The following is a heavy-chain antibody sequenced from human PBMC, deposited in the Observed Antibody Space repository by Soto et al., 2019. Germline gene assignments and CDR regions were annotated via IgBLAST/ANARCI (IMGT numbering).Heavy chain of an antibody. CDR3: AIANSRITIFGLVIPHFEC. V-gene: IGHV3-23*01. Sequence: GGSLRLSCAASGFTFSSYAMSWVRQAPGQGLEWVSAISGSGGSTYYADSVKGRFTISRDNSKNTLYLQMNSLRAEDTAVYYCAIANSRITIFGLVIPHFECWGRGSLFAVSS. D-gene: IGHD3-3*01. CDR1: GFTFSSYA. J-gene: IGHJ4*02. CDR2: ISGSGGST.